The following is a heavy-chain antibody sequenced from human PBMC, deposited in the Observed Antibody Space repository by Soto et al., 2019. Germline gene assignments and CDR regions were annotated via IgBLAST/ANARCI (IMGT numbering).Heavy chain of an antibody. CDR3: TRDASRDSSARGWFDP. CDR2: ISSNSAYI. D-gene: IGHD6-13*01. J-gene: IGHJ5*02. CDR1: GFTFLSFT. V-gene: IGHV3-21*01. Sequence: WGSLRLSCAASGFTFLSFTINCVRHAPFKWLEWVSTISSNSAYIYYTDALRGRFTISRDNAKNSLHLQMNSLRAEDTAVYYCTRDASRDSSARGWFDPWGPGTLVTVSS.